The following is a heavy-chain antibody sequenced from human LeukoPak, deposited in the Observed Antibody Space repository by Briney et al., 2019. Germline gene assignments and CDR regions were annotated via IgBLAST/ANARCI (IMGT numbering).Heavy chain of an antibody. Sequence: GGSLRLSCAASGFTFSSYSMNWVRQAPGKGLEWVSSISSSSSYIYYADSVKGRFTISRDNAKNSLYLQMNSLRAEDTAVYYCARVAHGYNKYFDYWGQGTLVTVSS. CDR2: ISSSSSYI. CDR3: ARVAHGYNKYFDY. J-gene: IGHJ4*02. V-gene: IGHV3-21*01. D-gene: IGHD5-24*01. CDR1: GFTFSSYS.